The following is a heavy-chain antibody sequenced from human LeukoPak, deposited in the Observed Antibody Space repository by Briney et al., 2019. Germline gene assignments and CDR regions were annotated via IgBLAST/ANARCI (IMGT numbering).Heavy chain of an antibody. CDR2: FSGSGAST. V-gene: IGHV3-23*01. CDR3: AKFSPTPLINYYYYGMDV. CDR1: GFTFSTFA. D-gene: IGHD3-10*01. J-gene: IGHJ6*02. Sequence: PGGSLRLSCAASGFTFSTFAMSWVRQAPGTGLEWVSCFSGSGASTYYADSVKGRFTISRDNSKNTLYLQMNSLRAEDTAVYYCAKFSPTPLINYYYYGMDVWGQGTTVTVSS.